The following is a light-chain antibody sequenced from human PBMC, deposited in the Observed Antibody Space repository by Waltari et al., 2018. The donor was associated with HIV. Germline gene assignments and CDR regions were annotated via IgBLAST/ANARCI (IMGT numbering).Light chain of an antibody. CDR2: GAS. V-gene: IGKV3-15*01. J-gene: IGKJ4*01. CDR3: QQYNNWPLT. CDR1: QNVITN. Sequence: EIVMTQSPASLSVSPGERATLSCRASQNVITNLAWYQKKPGQVSRLLTYGASTRATGIPARVSGSGSGTEFTLTISSLQSEDFAVYFCQQYNNWPLTFGGGTKVEI.